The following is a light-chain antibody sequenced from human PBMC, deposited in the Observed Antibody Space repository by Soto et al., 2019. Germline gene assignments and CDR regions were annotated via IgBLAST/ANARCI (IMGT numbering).Light chain of an antibody. CDR3: QQRSNGPLT. CDR2: DAS. V-gene: IGKV3-11*01. Sequence: EIVLTQSPATLSLSPGERVTLSCRASQSVSSYFAWYQQKPGQAPRLLIYDASNRATGIPARFSGNGSGTDFTLTISSLEPEDFAVYYCQQRSNGPLTFGQGTRLEIK. J-gene: IGKJ5*01. CDR1: QSVSSY.